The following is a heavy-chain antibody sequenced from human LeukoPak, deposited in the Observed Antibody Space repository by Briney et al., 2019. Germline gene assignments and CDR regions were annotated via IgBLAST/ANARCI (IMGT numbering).Heavy chain of an antibody. Sequence: SETLSLTCTVSGGSISSYCWSWIRQPPGKGLEWIGYIYYSGTTNYNPSLKSRVTISVDTSKNQFSLKLSSVTAADTAVYYCARMRITMVRGVIITAYYFDYWGQGTLVTVSS. D-gene: IGHD3-10*01. CDR3: ARMRITMVRGVIITAYYFDY. CDR1: GGSISSYC. J-gene: IGHJ4*02. V-gene: IGHV4-59*12. CDR2: IYYSGTT.